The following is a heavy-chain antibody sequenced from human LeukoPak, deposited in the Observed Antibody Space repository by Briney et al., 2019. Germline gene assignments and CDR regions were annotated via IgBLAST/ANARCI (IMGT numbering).Heavy chain of an antibody. J-gene: IGHJ4*02. V-gene: IGHV4-61*02. D-gene: IGHD3-22*01. CDR3: ARGLMGGYPHFEY. Sequence: SETLSLTCTVSGGSISSGSYYWSWIRQPAGKGLEWIGRIYTSGSTNYNPSLKSRVTISVDTSKNQFSLKLSSVTAADTAVYYCARGLMGGYPHFEYWGQGTLVAVSS. CDR1: GGSISSGSYY. CDR2: IYTSGST.